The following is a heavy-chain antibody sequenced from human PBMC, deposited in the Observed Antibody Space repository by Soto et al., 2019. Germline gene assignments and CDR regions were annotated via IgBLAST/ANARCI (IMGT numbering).Heavy chain of an antibody. CDR2: IIPVFGTT. CDR1: GGLFSSFA. V-gene: IGHV1-69*01. J-gene: IGHJ4*02. D-gene: IGHD3-16*01. Sequence: QEQLVQSGAEVKKPGSSVKVSCKDSGGLFSSFAISWVRQAPGQGLEWMGGIIPVFGTTNYAQKFQGRVTITADESTNTAYMELSSLTSDDTAMYYCARGGGPYVWFNEFWGQGTQVPVSS. CDR3: ARGGGPYVWFNEF.